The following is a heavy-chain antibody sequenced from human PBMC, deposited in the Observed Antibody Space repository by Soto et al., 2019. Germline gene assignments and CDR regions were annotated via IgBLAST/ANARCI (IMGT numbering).Heavy chain of an antibody. J-gene: IGHJ5*02. D-gene: IGHD3-10*01. CDR1: GGTFSSYA. CDR2: SIPIFGTA. V-gene: IGHV1-69*01. CDR3: SREIKSMFRGVMFIWFDP. Sequence: QVQLVQSGAEVKKPGSSVKVSCKASGGTFSSYAISWVRQAPGQVLEWMGGSIPIFGTANYAQKFQGRVTITADESTSTAYMELSRLRSEDTAVYYCSREIKSMFRGVMFIWFDPGGQGTLVTVSS.